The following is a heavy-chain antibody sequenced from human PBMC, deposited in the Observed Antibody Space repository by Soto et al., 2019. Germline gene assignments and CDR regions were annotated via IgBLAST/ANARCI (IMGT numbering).Heavy chain of an antibody. Sequence: PSETLSLTCTVSGDSFSNYYCNWVRKSAGKGLEWIGRIYPTGRTNYNPSLNSRVTISQDTSKNQFSLKLGSVTAADTAIYYCARLPDISGWPFDFWGQGTLVTVSS. D-gene: IGHD6-19*01. CDR1: GDSFSNYY. CDR3: ARLPDISGWPFDF. CDR2: IYPTGRT. V-gene: IGHV4-4*07. J-gene: IGHJ4*02.